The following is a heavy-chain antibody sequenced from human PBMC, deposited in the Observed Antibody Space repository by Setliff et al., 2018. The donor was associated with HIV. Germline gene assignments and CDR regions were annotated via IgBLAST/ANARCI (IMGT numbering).Heavy chain of an antibody. CDR2: IYYSGSS. CDR1: GDSVSSYNYY. V-gene: IGHV4-31*03. D-gene: IGHD3-9*01. CDR3: VRNSFDYVEEE. Sequence: NPSETLSLTCSVSGDSVSSYNYYWSWIRQHPGKGLEWIGYIYYSGSSYYNPSLKSRVIMSLDTSENQFSLKLSSVTAADTAVYYCVRNSFDYVEEEWGQGTQVTVSS. J-gene: IGHJ4*02.